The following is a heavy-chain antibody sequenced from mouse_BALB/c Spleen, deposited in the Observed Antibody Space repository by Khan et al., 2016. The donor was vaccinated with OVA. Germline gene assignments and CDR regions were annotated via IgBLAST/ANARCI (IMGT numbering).Heavy chain of an antibody. CDR2: VNPNIGNT. D-gene: IGHD1-1*01. CDR1: GYTFTDYT. V-gene: IGHV1-22*01. J-gene: IGHJ2*01. CDR3: VRGNYFY. Sequence: EVQLQQSGPELVKPGASVKMSCKTSGYTFTDYTLHWVKQSHGKSLEWSGNVNPNIGNTRYNQKFKDKATLTLDKSSRTTYMELRSLTSEDSAVXYCVRGNYFYWGQGATLTVSS.